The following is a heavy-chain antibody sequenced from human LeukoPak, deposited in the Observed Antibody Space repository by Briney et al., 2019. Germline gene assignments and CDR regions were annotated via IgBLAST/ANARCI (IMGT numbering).Heavy chain of an antibody. V-gene: IGHV1-18*01. D-gene: IGHD6-19*01. J-gene: IGHJ4*02. CDR1: GYTFTSYG. CDR2: ISAYNGNT. CDR3: ARQEQWLTKEYYFDY. Sequence: ASVRVSCKASGYTFTSYGISWVRQAPGQGLEWMGWISAYNGNTNYAQKLQGRVTMTTDTSTSTAYMELRSLRSDDTAVYYCARQEQWLTKEYYFDYWGQGTLVTVSS.